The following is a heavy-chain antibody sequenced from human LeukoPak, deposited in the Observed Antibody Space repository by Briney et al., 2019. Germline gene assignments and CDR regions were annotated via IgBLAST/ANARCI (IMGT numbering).Heavy chain of an antibody. J-gene: IGHJ3*02. CDR2: MNPNSGNT. CDR1: GYTFTSYD. D-gene: IGHD4-11*01. Sequence: GASVKVSCKASGYTFTSYDINWVRQATGQGLEWMGWMNPNSGNTGYAQKFQGRVTMTRNTSISTAYMELSSLRSEDTAVYYCARAMSHYTLSAFDIWGQGTMVTVSS. V-gene: IGHV1-8*01. CDR3: ARAMSHYTLSAFDI.